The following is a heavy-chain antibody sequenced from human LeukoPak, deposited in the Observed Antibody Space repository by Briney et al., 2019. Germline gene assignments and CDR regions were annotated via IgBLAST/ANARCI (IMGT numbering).Heavy chain of an antibody. Sequence: PGGSLRLSCAVSGFTFSSYAMSWVRQAPGKGLEWVSTIGGSGSSTYYADSVKGRFTISRDNSKNTLYLQMNSLRVEDTAVYYCAKAPYCGGGSCYLTDWGQGTLVTVSS. V-gene: IGHV3-23*01. J-gene: IGHJ4*02. CDR1: GFTFSSYA. CDR3: AKAPYCGGGSCYLTD. CDR2: IGGSGSST. D-gene: IGHD2-15*01.